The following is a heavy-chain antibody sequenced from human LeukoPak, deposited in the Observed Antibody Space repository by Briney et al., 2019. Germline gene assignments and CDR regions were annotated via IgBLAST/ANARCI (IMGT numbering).Heavy chain of an antibody. CDR2: ISGSGGST. CDR3: AKGSYSSSSYFDY. V-gene: IGHV3-23*01. J-gene: IGHJ4*02. D-gene: IGHD6-6*01. CDR1: GFTFSSYA. Sequence: PGGSLRLSCAASGFTFSSYAMSWVRRAPGKGLEWVSAISGSGGSTYYADSVKGRFTISRDNSKNTLYLQMDSLRAEDTAVYYCAKGSYSSSSYFDYWGQGTLVTVSS.